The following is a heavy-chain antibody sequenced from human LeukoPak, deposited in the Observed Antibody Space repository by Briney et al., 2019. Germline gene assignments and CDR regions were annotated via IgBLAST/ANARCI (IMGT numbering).Heavy chain of an antibody. D-gene: IGHD3-9*01. V-gene: IGHV1-18*01. CDR2: ISAYNSNT. CDR3: ARDEDYHILTGYERFDY. Sequence: SVKVSCKASGYTFTSYGISWVRQAPGQGLEWMGWISAYNSNTNYAQKLQGRVTMTTDTSTGTAYMELRSLRSDDTAVYYCARDEDYHILTGYERFDYWGQGTLVTVSS. J-gene: IGHJ4*02. CDR1: GYTFTSYG.